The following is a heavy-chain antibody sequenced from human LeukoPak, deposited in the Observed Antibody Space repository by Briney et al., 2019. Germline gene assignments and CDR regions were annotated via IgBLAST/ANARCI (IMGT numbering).Heavy chain of an antibody. CDR2: ISSSSSYI. J-gene: IGHJ3*02. V-gene: IGHV3-21*01. D-gene: IGHD2-2*01. CDR1: GFTFSSYA. Sequence: GGSLRLSCAASGFTFSSYAMSWVRQAPGKGLEWVSSISSSSSYIYYADSVKGRFTISRDNAKNSLYLQMNSLRAEDTAVYYCARDKGYCSSTSCYPDAFDIWGQGTMVTVSS. CDR3: ARDKGYCSSTSCYPDAFDI.